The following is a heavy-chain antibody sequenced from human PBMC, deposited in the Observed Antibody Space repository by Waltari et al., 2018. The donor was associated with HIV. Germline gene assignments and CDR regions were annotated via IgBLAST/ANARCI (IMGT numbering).Heavy chain of an antibody. V-gene: IGHV3-30*18. J-gene: IGHJ4*02. CDR1: GFPFSSSG. CDR3: AKEGWELLQFGYYFDY. Sequence: QVQLVESGGGVVQPGKSLRLSCAASGFPFSSSGIHWVRQAPGEGVDWVAVISFDGRNEYYAHSVNGRFTISRDNSNNTVYLQMNSLRAEDTAVYYCAKEGWELLQFGYYFDYWGQGTLVTVSS. CDR2: ISFDGRNE. D-gene: IGHD1-26*01.